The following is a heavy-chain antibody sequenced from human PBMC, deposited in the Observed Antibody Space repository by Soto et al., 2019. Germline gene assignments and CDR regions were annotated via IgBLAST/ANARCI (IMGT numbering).Heavy chain of an antibody. Sequence: PSETRSITCPVSGGSIRSSSYYCGCIRQPPGKGLEWIVSIYYSGSTYYNPSLKSRVTISVDTSKNQFSLKLSSVTAADTAVYYCATPATVTPYFDYWGQGTLVTVSS. CDR1: GGSIRSSSYY. V-gene: IGHV4-39*01. CDR3: ATPATVTPYFDY. J-gene: IGHJ4*02. D-gene: IGHD4-17*01. CDR2: IYYSGST.